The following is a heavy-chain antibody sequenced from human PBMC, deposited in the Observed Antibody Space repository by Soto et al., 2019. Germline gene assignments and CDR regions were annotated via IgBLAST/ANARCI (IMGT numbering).Heavy chain of an antibody. V-gene: IGHV3-64D*06. Sequence: PGGSRSVSSSASLFTFSSYARHCFLQSPLKGLEYVSAISSNGGSTYYADSVKGRFTISRDNSKNTLYLQMSSLRAEDTAVYYCVRGCRWLLCGYYYGMDVWGQGTTVTVSS. D-gene: IGHD3-3*01. CDR2: ISSNGGST. CDR3: VRGCRWLLCGYYYGMDV. CDR1: LFTFSSYA. J-gene: IGHJ6*02.